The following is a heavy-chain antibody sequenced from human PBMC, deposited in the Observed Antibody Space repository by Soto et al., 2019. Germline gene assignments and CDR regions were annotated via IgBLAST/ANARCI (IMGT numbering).Heavy chain of an antibody. D-gene: IGHD3-10*01. CDR3: ASSMGRGGTDY. CDR1: GFTFSDYW. J-gene: IGHJ4*02. V-gene: IGHV3-7*05. Sequence: EVQLVESGGGLVQPGGYLRLSCAASGFTFSDYWMSWVRQAPGKGLECVANIKTDGSEKYYVDPVKGRFTISRDNAKNSLYLQMSSLRAADTAVYYCASSMGRGGTDYWGQGTLVAVSS. CDR2: IKTDGSEK.